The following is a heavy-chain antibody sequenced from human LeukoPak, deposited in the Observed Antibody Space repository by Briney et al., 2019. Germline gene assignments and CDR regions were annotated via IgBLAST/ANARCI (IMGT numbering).Heavy chain of an antibody. V-gene: IGHV3-48*03. CDR1: GFSFSSSQ. CDR3: AKDTKTYYYFDL. Sequence: PGGSLRLSCAASGFSFSSSQMNWVRQAPGKGPEWVSHINSGGNTEYYADSVRGRFTMSRDNARSILYLQMNSLRAEDTAVFYCAKDTKTYYYFDLWGRGTLVTVSS. CDR2: INSGGNTE. D-gene: IGHD2-8*01. J-gene: IGHJ2*01.